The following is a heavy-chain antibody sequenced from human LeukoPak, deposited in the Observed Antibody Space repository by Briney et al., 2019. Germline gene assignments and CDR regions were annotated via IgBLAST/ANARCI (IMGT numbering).Heavy chain of an antibody. Sequence: GGSLRLSCAASGFTFSTYAMHWVRQAPGKGLEWVAVISYDGSNKYYADSVKGRFTISRDNSKNTLYLQMNSLRAEDTAVCYCARDVNSGYDLGSYWGQGTLVTVSS. J-gene: IGHJ4*02. CDR2: ISYDGSNK. CDR1: GFTFSTYA. D-gene: IGHD5-12*01. V-gene: IGHV3-30*14. CDR3: ARDVNSGYDLGSY.